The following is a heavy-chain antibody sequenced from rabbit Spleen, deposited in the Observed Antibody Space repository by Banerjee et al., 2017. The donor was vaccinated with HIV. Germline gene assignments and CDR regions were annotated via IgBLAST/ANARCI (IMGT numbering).Heavy chain of an antibody. D-gene: IGHD8-1*01. CDR2: IGTGSTTT. CDR1: GVSFSVSSY. Sequence: QSLEESGGDLVKPGASLTLTCIASGVSFSVSSYMCWVRQAPGKGLEWIGCIGTGSTTTYYASWAKGRFTISKTSSTTVTLQMTSLTVADTATYFCARDTGSSFSSYGMDLWGPGTLVTVS. CDR3: ARDTGSSFSSYGMDL. V-gene: IGHV1S40*01. J-gene: IGHJ6*01.